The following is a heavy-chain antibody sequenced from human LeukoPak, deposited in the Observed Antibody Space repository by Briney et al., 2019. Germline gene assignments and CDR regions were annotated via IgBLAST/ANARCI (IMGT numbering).Heavy chain of an antibody. J-gene: IGHJ1*01. CDR1: GFTFSSYA. CDR3: AKSQWLVRGYFQH. Sequence: GGSLRLSCAASGFTFSSYAMSWVRQAPGKGLEWVSAISGSGGDTYYADSVKGRFTISRDNSKNTLYLQMNSLRAEDTAVYYCAKSQWLVRGYFQHWGQGTLVTVSS. V-gene: IGHV3-23*01. D-gene: IGHD6-19*01. CDR2: ISGSGGDT.